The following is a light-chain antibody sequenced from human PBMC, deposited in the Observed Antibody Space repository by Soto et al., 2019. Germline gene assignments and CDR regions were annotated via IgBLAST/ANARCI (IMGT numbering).Light chain of an antibody. CDR2: AAS. V-gene: IGKV1-39*01. J-gene: IGKJ1*01. Sequence: DIQMTQSPSSLSASVGDRVTITCRASQGISTYLNWYLQRPGKAPKLLIYAASSLQSGVPSRFSGSGSETDFTLTISSLQPEDFATYSCQQYYSYPPWTFGQGTKVDIK. CDR3: QQYYSYPPWT. CDR1: QGISTY.